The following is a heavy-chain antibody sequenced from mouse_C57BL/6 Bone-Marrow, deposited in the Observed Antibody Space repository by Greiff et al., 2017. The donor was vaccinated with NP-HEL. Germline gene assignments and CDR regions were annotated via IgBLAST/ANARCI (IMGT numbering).Heavy chain of an antibody. J-gene: IGHJ3*01. D-gene: IGHD2-4*01. V-gene: IGHV1-64*01. CDR2: IHPNSGST. CDR3: ARGSLYYDYDGSAWFAY. Sequence: QVQLQQPGAELVKPGASVKLSCKASGYTFTSYWMHWVKQRPGQGLEWIGMIHPNSGSTNYNEKFQSKATLTVDKSSSTAYMQLSSLTSEDSAVYYCARGSLYYDYDGSAWFAYWGQGTLVTVSA. CDR1: GYTFTSYW.